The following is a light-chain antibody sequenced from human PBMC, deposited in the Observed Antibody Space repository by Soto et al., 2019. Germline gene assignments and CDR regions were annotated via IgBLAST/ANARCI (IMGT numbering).Light chain of an antibody. V-gene: IGKV1-39*01. Sequence: DIQMTQSPSSLSASVGDRVTITCRASQSISSYVNWYQQKPGKAPQLLIYAASSLQSGVPSRFSGGGSGADFHLHLSSLQTEDFATYYCQQSYSNPLTFRGGTKVDIK. CDR3: QQSYSNPLT. CDR1: QSISSY. CDR2: AAS. J-gene: IGKJ4*01.